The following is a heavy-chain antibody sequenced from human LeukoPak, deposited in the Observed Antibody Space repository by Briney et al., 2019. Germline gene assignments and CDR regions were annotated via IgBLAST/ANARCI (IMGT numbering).Heavy chain of an antibody. D-gene: IGHD3-16*02. V-gene: IGHV4-4*09. Sequence: SETLSLTSTVSGGSISSYYWSWMRQPPGKGMEWIGYIYTSGSTNYNPTLKSRVTISVDTSKKQFSLKLSSVTAADTAVYYCARGHRRGWYYSWGQGTLVTVSS. J-gene: IGHJ5*01. CDR1: GGSISSYY. CDR2: IYTSGST. CDR3: ARGHRRGWYYS.